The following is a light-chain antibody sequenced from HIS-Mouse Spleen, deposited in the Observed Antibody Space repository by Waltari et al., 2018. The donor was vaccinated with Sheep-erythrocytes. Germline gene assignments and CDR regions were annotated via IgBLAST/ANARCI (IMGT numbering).Light chain of an antibody. V-gene: IGKV1-39*01. CDR2: AAS. Sequence: DIQMPQSPSSLSESVGHSVTITCRASQSISSYLNWYQQKPGKAPKLLIYAASSLQSGVPSRFSGSGSGTDFTLTISSLQPEDFATYYCQQSYSTPPLTFGGGTKVEIK. CDR1: QSISSY. J-gene: IGKJ4*01. CDR3: QQSYSTPPLT.